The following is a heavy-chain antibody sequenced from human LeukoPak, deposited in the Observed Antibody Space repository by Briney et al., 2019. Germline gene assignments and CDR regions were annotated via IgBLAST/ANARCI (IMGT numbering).Heavy chain of an antibody. CDR1: GGSISSDDYY. D-gene: IGHD6-13*01. CDR2: IYYSGST. J-gene: IGHJ6*02. V-gene: IGHV4-30-4*01. Sequence: SQTLSLTCTVSGGSISSDDYYWSWIRQPPGKGLEWIGYIYYSGSTYDNPSLKSRVTISVDTSKNQFSLKLNSVTAADTAVYYCARGRLSSYYYYYGMDVWGQGTTVTVSS. CDR3: ARGRLSSYYYYYGMDV.